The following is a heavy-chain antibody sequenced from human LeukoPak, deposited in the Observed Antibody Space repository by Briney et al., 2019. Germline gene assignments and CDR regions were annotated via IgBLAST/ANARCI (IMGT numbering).Heavy chain of an antibody. CDR2: IYYSGST. CDR3: ASALSGTDYYYMDV. V-gene: IGHV4-30-4*08. Sequence: SQTLSLTCTVSGGSISSGDYYWSWIRQPPGKGLEWIGYIYYSGSTYYNPSLKSRVTISVDTSKNQFSLKLSSVTAADTAVYYCASALSGTDYYYMDVWGKGTTVTVSS. D-gene: IGHD3-10*01. CDR1: GGSISSGDYY. J-gene: IGHJ6*03.